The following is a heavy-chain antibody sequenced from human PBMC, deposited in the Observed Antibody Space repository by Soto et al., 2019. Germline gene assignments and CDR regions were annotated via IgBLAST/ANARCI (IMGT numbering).Heavy chain of an antibody. J-gene: IGHJ4*02. V-gene: IGHV3-74*01. CDR2: INGDGSTT. CDR1: GFTFSNYW. Sequence: EVQLVVSGGDLIQPGGSLRLSCAASGFTFSNYWMHWVRQAPGKGLVWVSRINGDGSTTSYADSVKGRFTISRDNAKNTLSLQMNSLRAEDTAVYYCVRGSVGNWRGDFWGQGTLVTVSS. CDR3: VRGSVGNWRGDF. D-gene: IGHD3-3*01.